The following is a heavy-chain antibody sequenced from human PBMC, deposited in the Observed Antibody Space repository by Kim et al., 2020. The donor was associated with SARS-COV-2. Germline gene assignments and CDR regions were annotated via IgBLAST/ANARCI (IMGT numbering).Heavy chain of an antibody. CDR1: GGSISSSSYY. CDR2: IYYSGST. CDR3: ARKRRVIAVAGGDAFDT. D-gene: IGHD6-19*01. J-gene: IGHJ3*02. V-gene: IGHV4-39*01. Sequence: SETLSLTCTVSGGSISSSSYYWGWIRQPPGKGLEWIGNIYYSGSTYYNPSLKSRVTISVATAKNQFSLKLSSVTAADTAVYYCARKRRVIAVAGGDAFDTWGQGTMVTVSS.